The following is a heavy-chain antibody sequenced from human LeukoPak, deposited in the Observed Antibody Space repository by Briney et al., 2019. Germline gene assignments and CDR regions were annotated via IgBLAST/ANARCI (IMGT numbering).Heavy chain of an antibody. J-gene: IGHJ6*02. Sequence: GGSLRLSCAASGFTFSSYSMNWVRQAPGKGLEWVSSISSSSSYIYYADSVKGRFTISRDNAKNSLYLQMNSLRAEDTAVYYCARASGIYLYGMDVWGQGTTVTVSS. D-gene: IGHD3-10*01. V-gene: IGHV3-21*01. CDR2: ISSSSSYI. CDR1: GFTFSSYS. CDR3: ARASGIYLYGMDV.